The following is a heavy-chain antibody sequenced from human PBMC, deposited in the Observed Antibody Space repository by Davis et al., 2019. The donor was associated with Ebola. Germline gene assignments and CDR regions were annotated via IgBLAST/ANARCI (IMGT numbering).Heavy chain of an antibody. V-gene: IGHV5-51*01. D-gene: IGHD6-13*01. CDR1: GYSFTSYW. J-gene: IGHJ5*02. CDR3: ERHPLYKAAPDRGSFDP. Sequence: GESPKTSRKGSGYSFTSYWNGRVRQMPGKGPEWMGIIYPGDSDTIYSPSFQGHVTISTDKSITTAYLQWSSLRASDTAMYYCERHPLYKAAPDRGSFDPWGQGTLVTVSS. CDR2: IYPGDSDT.